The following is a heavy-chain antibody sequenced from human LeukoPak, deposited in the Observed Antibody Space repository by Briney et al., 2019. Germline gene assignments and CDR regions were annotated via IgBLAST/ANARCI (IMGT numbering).Heavy chain of an antibody. CDR1: GFTFRDYG. D-gene: IGHD2/OR15-2a*01. V-gene: IGHV3-49*04. CDR2: TRSKVYGGAP. CDR3: ARGQTVSGAKYYFDF. Sequence: GGSLRLSCLTSGFTFRDYGLGWVRQAPGMGREWVSFTRSKVYGGAPEYAASVRGRFSVSRDDSQSVAYLQMNNLKSEDTAVYYCARGQTVSGAKYYFDFWSPGTLVTVSS. J-gene: IGHJ4*02.